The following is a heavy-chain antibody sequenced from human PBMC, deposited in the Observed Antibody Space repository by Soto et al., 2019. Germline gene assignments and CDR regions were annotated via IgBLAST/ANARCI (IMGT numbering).Heavy chain of an antibody. V-gene: IGHV1-8*01. D-gene: IGHD3-22*01. CDR2: VNPNSGNT. CDR3: ARGYYDTSGYYPIDF. Sequence: ASVKVSCKASGYTFTSYDVMWVRQATGQGLEWMGWVNPNSGNTDSAQKFQGRVTMTWDTSINTAYMELSGLRSEDTAVYYCARGYYDTSGYYPIDFWGRGTLVTVSS. J-gene: IGHJ4*02. CDR1: GYTFTSYD.